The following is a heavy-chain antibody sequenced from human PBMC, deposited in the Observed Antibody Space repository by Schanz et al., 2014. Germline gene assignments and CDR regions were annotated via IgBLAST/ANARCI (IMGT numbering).Heavy chain of an antibody. J-gene: IGHJ5*01. D-gene: IGHD2-15*01. CDR2: ITTGGNT. CDR1: GFTFSTYA. Sequence: DAQLLESGGGLVQPGESLRLSCAASGFTFSTYAMSWARQTPGKGLEWVSSITTGGNTYYRDSVKGRFIDTRDNSKNTLYLERSRLRVDDTAVYYCSKDKQGSRSDDSWGQGTLXTVSS. CDR3: SKDKQGSRSDDS. V-gene: IGHV3-23*01.